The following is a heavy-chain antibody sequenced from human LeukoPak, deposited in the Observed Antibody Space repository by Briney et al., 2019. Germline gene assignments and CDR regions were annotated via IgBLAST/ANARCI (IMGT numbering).Heavy chain of an antibody. Sequence: PGGSLRLSCAASGFTFSSYEMNWVRQAPGKGLEWVSYISSSGSTIYYADSVKGRFTISRDNAKNSLYLQMNSLRAEDTAVYYCARGSGSYHTHFDYCGQGNLVTVSS. D-gene: IGHD1-26*01. CDR1: GFTFSSYE. V-gene: IGHV3-48*03. CDR3: ARGSGSYHTHFDY. J-gene: IGHJ4*02. CDR2: ISSSGSTI.